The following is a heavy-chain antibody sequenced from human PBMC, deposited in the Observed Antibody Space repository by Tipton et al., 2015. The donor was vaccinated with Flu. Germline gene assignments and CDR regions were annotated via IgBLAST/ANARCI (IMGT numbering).Heavy chain of an antibody. J-gene: IGHJ4*02. CDR2: ISYDGSNK. D-gene: IGHD2-21*01. V-gene: IGHV3-30*04. CDR1: GFTFSSYA. CDR3: ARDVVATRTLDY. Sequence: SLRLSCAASGFTFSSYAMHWVRQAPGKGLEWVAVISYDGSNKYYADSVKGRFTISRDNSKNTLYLQMNSLRAEDMAVYYCARDVVATRTLDYWGQGTLVTVSS.